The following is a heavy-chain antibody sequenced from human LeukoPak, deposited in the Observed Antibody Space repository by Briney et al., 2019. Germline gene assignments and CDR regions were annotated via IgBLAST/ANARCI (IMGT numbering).Heavy chain of an antibody. J-gene: IGHJ6*03. CDR1: GFTFSIYG. Sequence: GGSLRLSCVASGFTFSIYGMHWVRQAPGKGLEWVAFIRFDGSNKYYADSVKGRFAISRDNSRDTLFLQMNSLRPEDTAVYYCANGFGEFNYYYYYMDLWGKGTTVTVSS. D-gene: IGHD3-10*01. CDR3: ANGFGEFNYYYYYMDL. V-gene: IGHV3-30*02. CDR2: IRFDGSNK.